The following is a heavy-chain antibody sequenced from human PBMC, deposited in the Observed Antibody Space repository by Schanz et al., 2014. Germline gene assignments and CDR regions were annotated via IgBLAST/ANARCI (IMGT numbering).Heavy chain of an antibody. D-gene: IGHD4-17*01. V-gene: IGHV1-46*01. Sequence: QLVQSGSEFRKPGASVKVSCKASGYTFTRYYIHWVRQAPGQGLEWMGIINPSGGSTTYAQKFQGRVTMTSDTSTSTVYMELSSLRSEDTAVYYCARNYGGHSEESDRYGMDVWGQGTTVTVSS. J-gene: IGHJ6*02. CDR2: INPSGGST. CDR3: ARNYGGHSEESDRYGMDV. CDR1: GYTFTRYY.